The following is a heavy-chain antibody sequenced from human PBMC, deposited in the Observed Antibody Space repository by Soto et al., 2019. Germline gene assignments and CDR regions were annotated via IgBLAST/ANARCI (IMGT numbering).Heavy chain of an antibody. D-gene: IGHD6-6*01. J-gene: IGHJ4*02. V-gene: IGHV3-48*03. Sequence: EGSLRLSCAASGFTFSSYEMNWVRQAPGKGLEWVSYISSSGSTIYYADSVKGRFTISRDNAKNSLYLQMNSLRAEDTAVYYCARDPYSSSSGVWVYWGQGTLVTVSS. CDR1: GFTFSSYE. CDR2: ISSSGSTI. CDR3: ARDPYSSSSGVWVY.